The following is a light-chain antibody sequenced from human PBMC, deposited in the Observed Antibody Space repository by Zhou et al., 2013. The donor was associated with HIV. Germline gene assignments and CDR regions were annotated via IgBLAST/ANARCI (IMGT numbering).Light chain of an antibody. J-gene: IGKJ2*01. V-gene: IGKV1-12*01. CDR3: QQANSFPRT. CDR1: QGISTW. CDR2: AAS. Sequence: DTQMTQSPSSVSASVGDRVTITCRASQGISTWLVWYQQKPGKAPKLLIYAASSLQSGVPSRFSGSGSGTDFTLTISSLQPEDFATYYCQQANSFPRTFGQGTKVEIK.